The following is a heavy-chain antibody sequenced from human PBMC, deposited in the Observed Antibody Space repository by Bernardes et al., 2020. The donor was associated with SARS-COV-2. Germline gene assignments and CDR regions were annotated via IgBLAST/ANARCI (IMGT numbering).Heavy chain of an antibody. CDR3: ARGCSDLSCSPFDY. D-gene: IGHD5-12*01. V-gene: IGHV3-48*02. CDR2: ISSSGSFI. J-gene: IGHJ4*02. Sequence: GGSLRLSCAASGFRFSTYSMSWVRQTPGKGLQWLSYISSSGSFIYYGDSVKGRITISRDNAKNFLYLQMNSLRDEDTGVYYCARGCSDLSCSPFDYWGQGALVTVSP. CDR1: GFRFSTYS.